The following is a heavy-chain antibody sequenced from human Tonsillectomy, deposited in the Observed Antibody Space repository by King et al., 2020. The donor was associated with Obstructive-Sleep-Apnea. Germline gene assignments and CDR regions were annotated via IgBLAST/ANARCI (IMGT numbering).Heavy chain of an antibody. CDR3: AKSLMGSWYGDC. V-gene: IGHV3-30*18. CDR2: ISYDGSNK. CDR1: GFTFSRHG. J-gene: IGHJ4*02. D-gene: IGHD6-13*01. Sequence: VQLVESGGGVVQPGRSLRLSCAASGFTFSRHGMHWVRQAPGKGLEWVAVISYDGSNKYYADSVKGRFTISRDTSKNTLYLQMNSLRAEDTAVYYCAKSLMGSWYGDCWGQGTLVTVSS.